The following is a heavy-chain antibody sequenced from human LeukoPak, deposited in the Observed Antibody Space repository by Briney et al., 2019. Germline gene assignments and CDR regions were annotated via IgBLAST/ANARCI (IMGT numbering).Heavy chain of an antibody. CDR1: GGSIITSNYY. CDR3: ARGRQGYNYIDY. CDR2: MYYSGST. J-gene: IGHJ4*02. Sequence: SETLSLTCTVSGGSIITSNYYWGWIRQSPGKELEWIGSMYYSGSTYYNPSLKSRVTISVDTSKNQFSLKVTSVTAADTAVYYCARGRQGYNYIDYWGQGILSPSPQ. V-gene: IGHV4-39*01. D-gene: IGHD5-24*01.